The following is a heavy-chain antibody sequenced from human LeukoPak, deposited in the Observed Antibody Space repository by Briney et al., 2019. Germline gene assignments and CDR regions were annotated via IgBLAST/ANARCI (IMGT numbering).Heavy chain of an antibody. D-gene: IGHD6-6*01. CDR3: VRGDSSSSFDY. CDR1: GFTFRNYW. Sequence: GGSLRLSCAASGFTFRNYWMHWVRQAPGKGLVWVSRINSDGGDSTYADSVKGRFTISRDNAKNTLYLQMNSLRAEDTAVYYCVRGDSSSSFDYWGQGTLVTVSS. J-gene: IGHJ4*02. V-gene: IGHV3-74*01. CDR2: INSDGGDS.